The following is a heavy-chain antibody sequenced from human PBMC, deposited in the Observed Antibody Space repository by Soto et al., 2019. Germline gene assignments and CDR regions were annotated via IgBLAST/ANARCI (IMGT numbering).Heavy chain of an antibody. V-gene: IGHV3-66*01. Sequence: EVQLVESGGGLVQPGGSLRLSCAASGFTVSSNYMSWVRQAPGKGLEWVSVIYSGGSTYYADSVKGRFTISRDNSKNTLYLQMNSLRAEDTAVYYCARDRIAVAGNPEYFQHWGQVTLVTVSS. D-gene: IGHD6-19*01. CDR2: IYSGGST. J-gene: IGHJ1*01. CDR1: GFTVSSNY. CDR3: ARDRIAVAGNPEYFQH.